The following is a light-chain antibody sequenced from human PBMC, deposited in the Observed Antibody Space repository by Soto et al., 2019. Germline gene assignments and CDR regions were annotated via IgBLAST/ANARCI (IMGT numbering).Light chain of an antibody. J-gene: IGLJ1*01. Sequence: QSVLTQPASVSGSPGQSITISCTGTSSDVGGSNYVSWYQQHPGKAPKLMIYEVSNRPSGVSNRFSGSKSGNTASLTISGLQAEDEADYYCSSYTSRSTPYVFGTGPKLTVL. CDR1: SSDVGGSNY. CDR3: SSYTSRSTPYV. CDR2: EVS. V-gene: IGLV2-14*01.